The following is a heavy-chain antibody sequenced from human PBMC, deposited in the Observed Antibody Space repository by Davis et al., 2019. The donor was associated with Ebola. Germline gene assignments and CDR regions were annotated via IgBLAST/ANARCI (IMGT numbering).Heavy chain of an antibody. CDR2: IYYSGST. J-gene: IGHJ6*02. D-gene: IGHD6-19*01. CDR1: AGSISSGGYY. CDR3: ARVGYSSGDYGMDV. V-gene: IGHV4-61*08. Sequence: SETLSLTCTLSAGSISSGGYYWSWIRQHPGKGLEWIGYIYYSGSTNYNPSLKSRVTISVDTSKNQFSLKLSSVTAADTAVYYCARVGYSSGDYGMDVWGQGTTVTVSS.